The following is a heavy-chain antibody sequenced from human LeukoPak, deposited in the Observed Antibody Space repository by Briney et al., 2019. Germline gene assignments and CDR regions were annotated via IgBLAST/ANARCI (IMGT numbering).Heavy chain of an antibody. CDR1: GYTFTSYY. CDR3: ARDHYHKIHSVMVTAPDY. V-gene: IGHV1-46*01. D-gene: IGHD2-21*02. J-gene: IGHJ4*02. Sequence: ASVKLSCKASGYTFTSYYMHWVRQAPGQGLEWMGIINPSGGSTSYAQKFQGRVTMTRDMSTSTVYMELSSLRAEDTAVYYCARDHYHKIHSVMVTAPDYWGQGTLVIVSS. CDR2: INPSGGST.